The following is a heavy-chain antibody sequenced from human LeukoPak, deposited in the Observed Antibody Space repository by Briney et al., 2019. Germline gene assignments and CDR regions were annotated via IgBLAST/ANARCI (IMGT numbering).Heavy chain of an antibody. D-gene: IGHD6-6*01. J-gene: IGHJ3*02. CDR2: ISYDGSNK. CDR1: GFTLSSFW. V-gene: IGHV3-30-3*01. Sequence: GGSLRLSCAASGFTLSSFWMHWVRQAPGKGLEWVAVISYDGSNKYYADSVKGRFTISRDNSKNTPYLQMNSLRAEDTAVYHCAREEGASIAAPMGAFDIWGQGTMVTVSS. CDR3: AREEGASIAAPMGAFDI.